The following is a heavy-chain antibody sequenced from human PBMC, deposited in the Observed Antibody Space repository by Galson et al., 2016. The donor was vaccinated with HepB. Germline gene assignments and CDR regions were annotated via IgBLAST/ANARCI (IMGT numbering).Heavy chain of an antibody. J-gene: IGHJ4*02. CDR2: ITGDRANA. Sequence: SLGLSCAASGFTFGTYTMHWIRQAPGEGLQWVSLITGDRANAYYADSVKGRFTISRDNRKNSLYLQMNSLRTEDTALYYCAQDHGCSSGFAYWGQGTLVPVSS. V-gene: IGHV3-43*01. CDR1: GFTFGTYT. CDR3: AQDHGCSSGFAY. D-gene: IGHD2-21*01.